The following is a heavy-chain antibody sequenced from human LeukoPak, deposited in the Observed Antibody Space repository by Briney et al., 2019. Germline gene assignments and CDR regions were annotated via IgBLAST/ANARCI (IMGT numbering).Heavy chain of an antibody. V-gene: IGHV3-23*01. Sequence: PGGALRLSCAASGFTLSSYPVTWVRQAPGKGLEWVSAISNGGGSTNYADSVKGRFTISRDNPMNTVFLQMNSLRAEDTVVYYCATGGPGFLEWLPLGNWGQGTLATVSS. D-gene: IGHD3-3*01. J-gene: IGHJ4*02. CDR3: ATGGPGFLEWLPLGN. CDR1: GFTLSSYP. CDR2: ISNGGGST.